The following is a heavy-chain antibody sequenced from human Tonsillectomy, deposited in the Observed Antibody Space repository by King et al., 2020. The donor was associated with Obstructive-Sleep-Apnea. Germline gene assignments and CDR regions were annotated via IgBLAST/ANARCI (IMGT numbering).Heavy chain of an antibody. J-gene: IGHJ4*02. Sequence: QLQESGPGLVKPSETLSLTCTVSGYSISSGYYWGWIRQPPGKGLEWIGNIYHSGSTYYNPSLKSRVTMSVDTSKNQFSLKLSSWTAADTAVYYCARISGYSSGDYWGQGTLVTVSS. CDR3: ARISGYSSGDY. CDR1: GYSISSGYY. V-gene: IGHV4-38-2*02. CDR2: IYHSGST. D-gene: IGHD6-19*01.